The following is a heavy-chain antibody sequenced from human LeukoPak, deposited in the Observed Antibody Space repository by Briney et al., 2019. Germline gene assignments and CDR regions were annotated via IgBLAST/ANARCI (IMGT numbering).Heavy chain of an antibody. CDR3: AETIPYWYFDL. CDR2: IAVGGGTT. V-gene: IGHV3-23*01. CDR1: GFTFSSSE. D-gene: IGHD5-24*01. J-gene: IGHJ2*01. Sequence: GGSLRLSCAASGFTFSSSELSWVRQAPGKGLEWVSAIAVGGGTTYADSVVGRFIISRDNSKNTLYLQMSSLRAEDTAIYYCAETIPYWYFDLWGRGTLVTVSS.